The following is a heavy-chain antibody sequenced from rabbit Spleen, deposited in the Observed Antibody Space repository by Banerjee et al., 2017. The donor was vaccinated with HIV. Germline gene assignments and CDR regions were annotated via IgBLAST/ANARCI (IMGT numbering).Heavy chain of an antibody. Sequence: QSLEESGGDLVKPGASLTLTCTASGVSFSLSSYMCWVRQAPGKGLKWIGCIDDGSSGFPYYATWAKGRLPSSKPSSTTLTLQLPRLPAPATATYFCARDPIIIFSSYARAPGAPATL. D-gene: IGHD1-1*01. CDR1: GVSFSLSSY. CDR2: IDDGSSGFP. J-gene: IGHJ2*01. CDR3: ARDPIIIFSSYARAP. V-gene: IGHV1S40*01.